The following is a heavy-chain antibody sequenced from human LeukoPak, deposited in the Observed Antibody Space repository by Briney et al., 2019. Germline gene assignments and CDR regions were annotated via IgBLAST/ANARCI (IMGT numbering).Heavy chain of an antibody. CDR3: ARRIAVAGTRYFDL. CDR1: GGSISSSSYY. J-gene: IGHJ2*01. Sequence: SETLSLTCTVSGGSISSSSYYWGWIRQPPGKGLEWIGSIYYSGSTYYNPSLKSRVTISVDTSKNQFSLKLSSVTAADTAVYYCARRIAVAGTRYFDLWGRGTLVTVSS. CDR2: IYYSGST. V-gene: IGHV4-39*01. D-gene: IGHD6-19*01.